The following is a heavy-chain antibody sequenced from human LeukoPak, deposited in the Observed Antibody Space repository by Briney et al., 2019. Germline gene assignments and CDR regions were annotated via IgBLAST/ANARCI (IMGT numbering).Heavy chain of an antibody. J-gene: IGHJ3*02. Sequence: GGSLRLSCTASGFTFGDYAMSWVRQAPGKGLEWVSFIRSKAYGGTTEYAASVKGRFTISRDDSKSIAYLQMNSLKTEDTAVYYCTRRSVVHDAFDIWGQGTMVTVSS. CDR2: IRSKAYGGTT. D-gene: IGHD2-15*01. CDR1: GFTFGDYA. V-gene: IGHV3-49*04. CDR3: TRRSVVHDAFDI.